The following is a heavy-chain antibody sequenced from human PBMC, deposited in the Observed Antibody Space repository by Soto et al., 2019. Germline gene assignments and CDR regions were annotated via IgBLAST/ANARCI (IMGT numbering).Heavy chain of an antibody. CDR1: GFTFSSYG. CDR3: ARGVGTGPCRECSISGY. D-gene: IGHD1-26*01. V-gene: IGHV3-33*01. Sequence: QVQLVESGGGVVQPGRSLRLSCAASGFTFSSYGMHWVRQAPGKGLEWVAVIWYDGSNKYYADSVKGRFTISGDNSKNTLNLQMTSLRAEDTAVDYCARGVGTGPCRECSISGYWGQGTLVTVSS. J-gene: IGHJ4*02. CDR2: IWYDGSNK.